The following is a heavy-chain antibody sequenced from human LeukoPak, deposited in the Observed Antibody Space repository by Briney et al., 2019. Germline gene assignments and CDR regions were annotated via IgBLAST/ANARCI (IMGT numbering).Heavy chain of an antibody. J-gene: IGHJ3*02. V-gene: IGHV4-59*01. D-gene: IGHD5-24*01. Sequence: PSETLSLTRTVSGGSISSYYWSWIRQPPGKGLEWIGYIYYSGSTNYNPSLKSRVTISVDTSKNQFSLKLSSVTAADTAVYYCAGREIDGFDIWGQGTMVTVSS. CDR1: GGSISSYY. CDR2: IYYSGST. CDR3: AGREIDGFDI.